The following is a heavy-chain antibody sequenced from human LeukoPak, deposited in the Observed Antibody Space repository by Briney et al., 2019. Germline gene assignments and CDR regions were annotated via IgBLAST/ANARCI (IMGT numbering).Heavy chain of an antibody. CDR1: GFTFVDYA. J-gene: IGHJ4*02. CDR3: AKAPVTSCRGAFCYRFDS. V-gene: IGHV3-9*01. CDR2: ISWNSGSI. D-gene: IGHD2-15*01. Sequence: LTGGSLRLSCAASGFTFVDYAMHSVRQPPRKGLEWVSGISWNSGSIGYADSVKGRFTISRDNAKNTLYLQMNSLRAEDAAVYYCAKAPVTSCRGAFCYRFDSWGQGTLVTVSS.